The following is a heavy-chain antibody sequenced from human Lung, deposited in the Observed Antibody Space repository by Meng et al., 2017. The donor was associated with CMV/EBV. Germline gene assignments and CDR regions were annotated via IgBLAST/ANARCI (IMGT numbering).Heavy chain of an antibody. J-gene: IGHJ3*02. CDR1: GYTFTGYY. CDR3: ARRQYQLVGLAAFDI. Sequence: SVXVSXXASGYTFTGYYMHWVRQAPGQGLEWMGWINPNSGGTNYAQKFQGRVTMTRDTSISTAYMELSRLRSDDTAVYYCARRQYQLVGLAAFDIWGQGTXVTVSS. V-gene: IGHV1-2*02. CDR2: INPNSGGT. D-gene: IGHD2-2*01.